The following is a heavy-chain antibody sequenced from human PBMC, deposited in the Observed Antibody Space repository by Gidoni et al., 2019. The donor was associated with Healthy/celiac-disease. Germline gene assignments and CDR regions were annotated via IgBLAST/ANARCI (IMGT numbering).Heavy chain of an antibody. J-gene: IGHJ6*02. Sequence: KPPGSSVQVSCKASGGTFSSYAISWVRQAPGQGLEWMGGIIPIFGTANYAQKFQGRVTITADESTSTAYMELSSLRSEDTAVYYCAVGGGTHYGMDVWGQGTTVTVSS. CDR2: IIPIFGTA. CDR3: AVGGGTHYGMDV. V-gene: IGHV1-69*01. D-gene: IGHD3-16*01. CDR1: GGTFSSYA.